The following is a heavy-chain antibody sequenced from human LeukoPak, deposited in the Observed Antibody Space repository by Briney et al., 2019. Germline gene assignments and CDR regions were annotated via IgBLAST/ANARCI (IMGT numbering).Heavy chain of an antibody. Sequence: GGSLRLSCAASGCTFSSYVMNWLRQAPGEGLEWVSTISGSDDRTFYADSVKGRFTISRDNSKNTVYLQMNSLRAGDTAVYYCAKVQRSDFNMNFDSWGQGTLVTVSS. CDR2: ISGSDDRT. J-gene: IGHJ4*02. CDR3: AKVQRSDFNMNFDS. V-gene: IGHV3-23*01. CDR1: GCTFSSYV. D-gene: IGHD3/OR15-3a*01.